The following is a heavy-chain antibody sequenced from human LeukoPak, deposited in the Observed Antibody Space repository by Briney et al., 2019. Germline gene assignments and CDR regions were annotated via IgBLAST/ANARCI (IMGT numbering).Heavy chain of an antibody. J-gene: IGHJ6*03. V-gene: IGHV4-61*02. D-gene: IGHD2-2*01. CDR3: ASTYCSSTSCYLGGYYYYMDV. CDR2: IYTSGST. CDR1: GGSISRGSYY. Sequence: SETLSLTCTVSGGSISRGSYYWSWIRQPAGKGLEWIGRIYTSGSTNYNPSLKSRVTISVDTSKNQFSLKLSSVTAADTAVYYCASTYCSSTSCYLGGYYYYMDVWGKGTTVTVSS.